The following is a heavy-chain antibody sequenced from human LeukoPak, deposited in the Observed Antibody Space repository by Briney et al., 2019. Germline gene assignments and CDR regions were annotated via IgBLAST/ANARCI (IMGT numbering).Heavy chain of an antibody. J-gene: IGHJ6*02. CDR1: GGSISSYY. V-gene: IGHV4-4*07. Sequence: SETLSLTCTVSGGSISSYYWSWIRHPAGKGLEWIGRIYTSGSTNYNPSLKSRVTMSVDKSKNQFSLKLSSVTAADTAVYYCARDREDSSSDYYYYGMDVWGQGTTVTVSS. D-gene: IGHD6-6*01. CDR3: ARDREDSSSDYYYYGMDV. CDR2: IYTSGST.